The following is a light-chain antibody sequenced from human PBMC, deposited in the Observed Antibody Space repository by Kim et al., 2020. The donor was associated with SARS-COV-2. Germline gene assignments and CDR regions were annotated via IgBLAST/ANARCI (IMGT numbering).Light chain of an antibody. J-gene: IGKJ1*01. CDR2: AAS. CDR1: QSIALSY. V-gene: IGKV3-20*01. CDR3: QQFSSPART. Sequence: EIVLTQSPGTLSLSPWERATLSCRASQSIALSYLARYQQIPGQAPRLIIYAASRRATGIPDRYSGRGSVTDFTLSISRLEPEDFAGYYCQQFSSPARTFCQGTEVDIK.